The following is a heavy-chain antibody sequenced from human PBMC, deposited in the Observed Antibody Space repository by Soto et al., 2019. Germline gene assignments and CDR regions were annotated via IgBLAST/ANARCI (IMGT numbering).Heavy chain of an antibody. D-gene: IGHD4-4*01. CDR3: ARTVTEGDSYYGMDV. CDR1: GFTFSFYS. J-gene: IGHJ6*02. V-gene: IGHV3-21*01. Sequence: PGGSLRLSCAASGFTFSFYSMNWVRQAPGKGLEWVSSISSRSSYIYYADSVKGRFTISRDNAKNSLYLQMNSLRAEDTAVYYCARTVTEGDSYYGMDVWGQGTTVTVSS. CDR2: ISSRSSYI.